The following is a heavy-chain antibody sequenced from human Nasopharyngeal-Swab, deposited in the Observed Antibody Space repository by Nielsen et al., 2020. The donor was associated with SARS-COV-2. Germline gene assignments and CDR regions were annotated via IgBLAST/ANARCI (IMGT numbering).Heavy chain of an antibody. CDR1: GYSFRTYG. D-gene: IGHD2/OR15-2a*01. CDR2: IVGSGDISGSGGNT. CDR3: AKDLRGPYFF. V-gene: IGHV3-23*01. J-gene: IGHJ4*02. Sequence: GSLKISCVAPGYSFRTYGMSWVRQAPGKGLEWVAAIVGSGDISGSGGNTYYADSVKGRFTISRDNSKNTLSLQMNGLGAEDTAVYYCAKDLRGPYFFWGQGTLVTVSS.